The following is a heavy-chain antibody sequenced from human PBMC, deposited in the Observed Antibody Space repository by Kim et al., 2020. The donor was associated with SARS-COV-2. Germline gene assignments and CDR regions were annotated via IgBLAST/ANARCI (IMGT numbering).Heavy chain of an antibody. CDR1: GFTFSSYS. CDR3: ARVLTSGWSYFDY. D-gene: IGHD6-19*01. J-gene: IGHJ4*02. CDR2: ISSSGSYR. Sequence: GGSLRLSCAASGFTFSSYSMNWVRQAPGKGLEWISSISSSGSYRYYADSMKGRFTISRDNARASLYLQMNSPRAADTAVYYCARVLTSGWSYFDYWVQGT. V-gene: IGHV3-21*01.